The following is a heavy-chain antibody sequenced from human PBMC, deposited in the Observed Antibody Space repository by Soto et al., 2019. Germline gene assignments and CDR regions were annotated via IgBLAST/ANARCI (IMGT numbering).Heavy chain of an antibody. D-gene: IGHD2-2*01. CDR3: AREECSSTSCYYYYGMDV. CDR1: GGTFSSYA. Sequence: ASVKVSCKASGGTFSSYAISWVRQAPGQGLEWMGGIIPIFGTANYAQKFQGRVTITADKSTSTAYMELSSLRSEDTAVYYCAREECSSTSCYYYYGMDVWGQGTTVTVSS. V-gene: IGHV1-69*06. CDR2: IIPIFGTA. J-gene: IGHJ6*02.